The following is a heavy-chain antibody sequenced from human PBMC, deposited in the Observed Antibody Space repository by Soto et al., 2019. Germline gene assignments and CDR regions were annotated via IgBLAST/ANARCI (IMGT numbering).Heavy chain of an antibody. V-gene: IGHV1-46*01. CDR3: AKTGVTPTAS. CDR1: GYTFTSYY. D-gene: IGHD2-2*01. Sequence: ASVKVSCKASGYTFTSYYMHWVRQAPGQGLEWMGIINPSGGSTSYAQKFQGRVTMTRDTSTSTVYMELNNLRAEDTAVYYCAKTGVTPTASWGQGTLVTVSS. J-gene: IGHJ5*02. CDR2: INPSGGST.